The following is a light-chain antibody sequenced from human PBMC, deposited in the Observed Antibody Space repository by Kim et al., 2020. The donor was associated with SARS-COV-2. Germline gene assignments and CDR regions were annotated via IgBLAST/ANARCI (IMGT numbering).Light chain of an antibody. CDR2: VNSDGSH. V-gene: IGLV4-69*01. J-gene: IGLJ3*02. CDR3: QTWGTGIPV. Sequence: QPVLTQSPSASASLGASVKLTCTLSSGHSTYAIAWHQQQPEKGPRYLMKVNSDGSHSKGDGIPDRFSGSSSGAVRYLTISSLQSEDEADYYCQTWGTGIPVFGGGTQLTVL. CDR1: SGHSTYA.